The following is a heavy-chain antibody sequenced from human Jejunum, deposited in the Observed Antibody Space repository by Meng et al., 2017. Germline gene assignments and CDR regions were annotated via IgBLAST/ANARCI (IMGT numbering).Heavy chain of an antibody. CDR1: GDSGHSTSW. CDR3: ARGVGDIRFGFDY. Sequence: QVHPHESGPGLVKPSGSLSLSRQCSGDSGHSTSWCDWLRQPPGKGLEWIGEIYHSGRSNSIPSLKSRVSISLAESKNQFSLTLNSVTAADTAVYYCARGVGDIRFGFDYWGQGILATVSS. D-gene: IGHD3-16*01. J-gene: IGHJ4*02. CDR2: IYHSGRS. V-gene: IGHV4-4*02.